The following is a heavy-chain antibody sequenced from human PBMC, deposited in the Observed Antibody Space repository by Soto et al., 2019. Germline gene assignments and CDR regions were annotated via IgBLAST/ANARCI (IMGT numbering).Heavy chain of an antibody. CDR1: GYTFTSYY. D-gene: IGHD2-15*01. CDR2: INPSGGST. J-gene: IGHJ4*02. Sequence: ASVKVSCKASGYTFTSYYMHWVRQAPGQGLEWMGIINPSGGSTSYAQKFQGRVTMTRDTSTSTVYMELSSLRSEDTAVYYCARNQTPRQYCSGGSCSTDFDYWGQGTLVTVS. CDR3: ARNQTPRQYCSGGSCSTDFDY. V-gene: IGHV1-46*01.